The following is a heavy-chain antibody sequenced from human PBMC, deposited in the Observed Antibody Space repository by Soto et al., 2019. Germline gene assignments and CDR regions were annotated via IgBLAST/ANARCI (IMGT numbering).Heavy chain of an antibody. CDR1: GASIIGHY. CDR2: FSLSGTT. V-gene: IGHV4-4*07. Sequence: SETLSLTCSVSGASIIGHYWNWFRQPAGKGLEWIGRFSLSGTTNYNPSLRSRVTMSADVSKNQFSLRLTSVTAADTALYYCARGMTPPGAPAWYYFDSWGQGTLVTVSS. D-gene: IGHD2-8*02. J-gene: IGHJ4*02. CDR3: ARGMTPPGAPAWYYFDS.